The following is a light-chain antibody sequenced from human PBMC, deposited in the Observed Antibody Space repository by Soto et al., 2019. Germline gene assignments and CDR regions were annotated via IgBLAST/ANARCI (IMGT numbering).Light chain of an antibody. CDR1: QSVAKSY. Sequence: ETVLTQSPGTLSLSPGERATLSCRASQSVAKSYLAWYQHKPGQGPRLLISGASSRATGIPDRFSGSGSGTDFTLTISRLEPEDFAVYYCLHYASSPLTFGGGTKVEI. J-gene: IGKJ4*01. CDR2: GAS. CDR3: LHYASSPLT. V-gene: IGKV3-20*01.